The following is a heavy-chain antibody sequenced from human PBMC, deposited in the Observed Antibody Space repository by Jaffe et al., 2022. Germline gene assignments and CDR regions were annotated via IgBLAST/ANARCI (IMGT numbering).Heavy chain of an antibody. D-gene: IGHD5-12*01. J-gene: IGHJ4*02. CDR2: IYYSGST. CDR1: GGSISSYY. V-gene: IGHV4-59*01. CDR3: ARRAVGREWLRTIGDYFDY. Sequence: QVQLQESGPGLVKPSETLSLTCTVSGGSISSYYWSWIRQPPGKGLEWIGYIYYSGSTNYNPSLKSRVTISVDTSKNQFSLKLSSVTAADTAVYYCARRAVGREWLRTIGDYFDYWGQGTLVTVSS.